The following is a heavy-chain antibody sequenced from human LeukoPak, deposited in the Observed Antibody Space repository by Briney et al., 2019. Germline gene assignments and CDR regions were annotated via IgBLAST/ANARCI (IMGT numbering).Heavy chain of an antibody. D-gene: IGHD3-22*01. CDR3: ARPSYYDSRIDP. J-gene: IGHJ5*02. V-gene: IGHV4-30-4*01. Sequence: SETLSFTCTVSGGSISSGDYYWSWIRQPPGKGLEWIGYMYYSGSTYYNPSLKSRVTISVDTSKTEFSLKLSSVTAADTAVYYCARPSYYDSRIDPWGQGTLVTVSS. CDR2: MYYSGST. CDR1: GGSISSGDYY.